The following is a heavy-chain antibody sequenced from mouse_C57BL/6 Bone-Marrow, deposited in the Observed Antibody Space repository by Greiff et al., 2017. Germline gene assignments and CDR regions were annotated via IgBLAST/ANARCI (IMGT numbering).Heavy chain of an antibody. Sequence: QVPLQPSGAELARPGASVKLSCKASGYTFTSYGISWVKQRTGQGLEWIGEIYPRSGNTYYNEKFKGKATLTADKSSSTAYMELRSLTSEDSAVYFCARGYGSFPYAMDYWGQGTSGTVSS. D-gene: IGHD1-1*01. J-gene: IGHJ4*01. CDR1: GYTFTSYG. CDR3: ARGYGSFPYAMDY. V-gene: IGHV1-81*01. CDR2: IYPRSGNT.